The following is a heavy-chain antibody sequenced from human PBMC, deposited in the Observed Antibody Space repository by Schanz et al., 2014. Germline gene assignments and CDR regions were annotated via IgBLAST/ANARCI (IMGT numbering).Heavy chain of an antibody. Sequence: VQLVESGGGVVQPGRSLRLSCAASGFTFSSYAMSWVRQAPGKGLEWVSAISGSGASTYYADSVKGRFTISRDNSNKTVDLQMNSLRAEDTAVYFCAKIERNEDWGQGTLVTVSS. CDR2: ISGSGAST. J-gene: IGHJ4*02. V-gene: IGHV3-23*04. CDR3: AKIERNED. CDR1: GFTFSSYA. D-gene: IGHD1-1*01.